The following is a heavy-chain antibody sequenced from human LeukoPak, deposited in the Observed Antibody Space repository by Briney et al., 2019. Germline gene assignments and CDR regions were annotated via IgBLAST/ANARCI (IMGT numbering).Heavy chain of an antibody. D-gene: IGHD3-3*01. CDR1: GYTFTGYY. Sequence: ASVKVSCKASGYTFTGYYMHWVRQAPGQGLEWMGWINPNSGGTNYAQKFQGRVTMTRDTSISTAYMELSRLRSDDTAVYYCARGGTYYDFWSGYSPGHYYYGMDVWGQGTTVTVS. V-gene: IGHV1-2*02. CDR3: ARGGTYYDFWSGYSPGHYYYGMDV. CDR2: INPNSGGT. J-gene: IGHJ6*02.